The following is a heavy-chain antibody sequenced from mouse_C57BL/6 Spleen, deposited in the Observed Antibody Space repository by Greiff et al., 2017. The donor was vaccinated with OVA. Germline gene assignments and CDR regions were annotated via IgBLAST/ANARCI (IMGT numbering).Heavy chain of an antibody. V-gene: IGHV2-2*01. CDR3: ARNSPPHDGYYEWYFDV. J-gene: IGHJ1*03. D-gene: IGHD2-3*01. CDR2: IWSGGST. CDR1: GFSLTSYG. Sequence: VQLVESGPGLVQPSQSLSITCTVSGFSLTSYGVHWVRQSPGKGLEWLGVIWSGGSTDYNAAFISRLSISKDNSKSQVFFKMNSLQADDTAIYYCARNSPPHDGYYEWYFDVWGTGTTVTVSS.